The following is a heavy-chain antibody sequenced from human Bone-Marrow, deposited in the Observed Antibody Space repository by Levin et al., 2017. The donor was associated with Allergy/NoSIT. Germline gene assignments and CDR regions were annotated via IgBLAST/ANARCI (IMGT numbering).Heavy chain of an antibody. D-gene: IGHD3-10*01. Sequence: GESLKISCKASGYTFTSYDINWVRQATGQGLEWMGWMNPNSGNTGYAQKFQGRVTMTRNTSISTAYMELSSLRSEDTAVYYCARGPYYYGSGSRFDYWGQGTLVTVSS. J-gene: IGHJ4*02. CDR1: GYTFTSYD. V-gene: IGHV1-8*01. CDR2: MNPNSGNT. CDR3: ARGPYYYGSGSRFDY.